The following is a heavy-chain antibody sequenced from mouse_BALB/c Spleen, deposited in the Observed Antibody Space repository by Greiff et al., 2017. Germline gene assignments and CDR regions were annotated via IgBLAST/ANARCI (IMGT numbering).Heavy chain of an antibody. CDR1: GFTFSSFG. Sequence: VKLMESGGGLVQPGGSRKLSCAASGFTFSSFGMHWVRQAPEKGLEWVAYISSGSSTIYYADTVKGRFTISRDNPKNTLFLQMTSLRSEDTAMYYCARARPAMDYWGRGTSGTVSS. CDR2: ISSGSSTI. J-gene: IGHJ4*01. CDR3: ARARPAMDY. V-gene: IGHV5-17*02.